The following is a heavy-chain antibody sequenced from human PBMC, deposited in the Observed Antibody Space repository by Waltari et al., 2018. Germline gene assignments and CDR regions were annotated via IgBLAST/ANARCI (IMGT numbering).Heavy chain of an antibody. CDR3: TRGMVPAATVGDAFDI. CDR1: GFTFGDYA. D-gene: IGHD2-2*01. CDR2: IRSKAYGGTT. J-gene: IGHJ3*02. V-gene: IGHV3-49*03. Sequence: EVQLVESGGGLVQPGRSLRLSCTASGFTFGDYAMSWFRQAPGKGLEWVGFIRSKAYGGTTEYAASVKGRFTISRDDSKSIAYLQMNSLKTEDTAVYYCTRGMVPAATVGDAFDIWGQGTMVTVSS.